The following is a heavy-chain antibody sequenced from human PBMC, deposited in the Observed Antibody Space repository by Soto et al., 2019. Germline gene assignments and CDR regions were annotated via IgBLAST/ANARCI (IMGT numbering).Heavy chain of an antibody. CDR3: ARESEDLTSNFDY. CDR2: IYSGGYT. V-gene: IGHV3-53*01. J-gene: IGHJ4*02. Sequence: PGGSLRLSCAVSGFTVSNNYMSWVRQAPGKGLEGVSVIYSGGYTAYGDSVKGRFTISRDNAKNSLCLEMNSLRAENTAVYYCARESEDLTSNFDYWGQGTLVTVSS. CDR1: GFTVSNNY.